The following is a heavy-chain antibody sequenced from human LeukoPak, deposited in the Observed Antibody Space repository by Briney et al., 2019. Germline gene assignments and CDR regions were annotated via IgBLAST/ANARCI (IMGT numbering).Heavy chain of an antibody. Sequence: GASVKVSCKASGYTFTSYGISWVRQAPGQGLEWMGWISAYNGNTNYAQKLQGRVTMTTDTSTSTAYMELRSLRSDDTAVYYCARLQEVLVVMWFDPWGQGTLVTVSS. J-gene: IGHJ5*02. V-gene: IGHV1-18*01. D-gene: IGHD3-22*01. CDR2: ISAYNGNT. CDR1: GYTFTSYG. CDR3: ARLQEVLVVMWFDP.